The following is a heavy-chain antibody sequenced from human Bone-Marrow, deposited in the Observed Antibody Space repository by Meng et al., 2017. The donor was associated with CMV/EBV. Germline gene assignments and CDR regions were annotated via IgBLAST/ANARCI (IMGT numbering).Heavy chain of an antibody. V-gene: IGHV1-2*02. Sequence: ASVKVSCKASGYTFTGYYMHWVRQAPGQGLEWMGWINPNSGGTNYAQKFQGRVTMTRDTSISTAYMELSRLRSDDTAVYYCATISKGYYYYGMDVWGQGTTVTV. CDR2: INPNSGGT. D-gene: IGHD3-9*01. CDR1: GYTFTGYY. J-gene: IGHJ6*02. CDR3: ATISKGYYYYGMDV.